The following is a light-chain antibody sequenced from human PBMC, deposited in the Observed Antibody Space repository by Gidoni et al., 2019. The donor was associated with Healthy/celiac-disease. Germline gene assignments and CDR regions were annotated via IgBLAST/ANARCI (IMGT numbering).Light chain of an antibody. CDR2: WAS. Sequence: DILMTQSPDSLVVSLGERATINCKSSQSVLYSSNNKNYLAWYQQKPGQPPKLLIYWASTRESGVPDRFSGSGSGTDFTLTISSLQAEDVAVYYCQQYYSTPRLTFGGGTKVEIK. J-gene: IGKJ4*01. CDR3: QQYYSTPRLT. CDR1: QSVLYSSNNKNY. V-gene: IGKV4-1*01.